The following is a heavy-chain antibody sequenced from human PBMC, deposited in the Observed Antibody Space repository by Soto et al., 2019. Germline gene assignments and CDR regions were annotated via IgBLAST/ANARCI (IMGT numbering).Heavy chain of an antibody. CDR1: GGAFSSYA. CDR3: ARDRGSSSTSCYGWGYYYGMDV. D-gene: IGHD2-2*01. CDR2: IIPIFGTA. J-gene: IGHJ6*02. Sequence: QVQLVQSGAEVKKPGSSVKVSCKASGGAFSSYAISWVRQAPGQGLEWMGGIIPIFGTANYAQKFQGRVTTTADKSTSTAYMELSSLRSEDTAVYYCARDRGSSSTSCYGWGYYYGMDVWGQGTTVTVSS. V-gene: IGHV1-69*06.